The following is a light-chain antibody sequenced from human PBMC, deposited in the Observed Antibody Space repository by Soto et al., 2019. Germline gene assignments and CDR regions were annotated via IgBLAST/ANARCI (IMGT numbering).Light chain of an antibody. CDR1: SSDFGGYNY. Sequence: SVMTQPPSASRSPGQAGTISFTGNSSDFGGYNYVSWYQQHPGKAPKLMIYDVINRPSGVSNRFSGSKSGNTASLTISGLQAEDEADYYCSSYTSSSTLYVFGTGTKVTVL. CDR2: DVI. CDR3: SSYTSSSTLYV. V-gene: IGLV2-14*01. J-gene: IGLJ1*01.